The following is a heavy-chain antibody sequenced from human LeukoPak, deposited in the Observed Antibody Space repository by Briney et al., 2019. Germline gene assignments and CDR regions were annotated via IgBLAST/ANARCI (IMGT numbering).Heavy chain of an antibody. J-gene: IGHJ4*02. V-gene: IGHV3-7*01. CDR2: INPDGDRK. D-gene: IGHD2/OR15-2a*01. Sequence: GGSLRLSCAASGFSFSSYWMTWVRQAPGKGLEWVANINPDGDRKTYVDSVKGRFTISRDNARNALYLQMSSLGVDDTAVYYCASQPAVIDLDCWGQGALVTVSS. CDR3: ASQPAVIDLDC. CDR1: GFSFSSYW.